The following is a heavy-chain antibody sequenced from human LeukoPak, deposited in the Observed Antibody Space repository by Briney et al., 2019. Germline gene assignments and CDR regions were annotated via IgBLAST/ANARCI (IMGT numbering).Heavy chain of an antibody. CDR2: ISGSGGST. CDR3: AKDTCSGGSCYWPFDY. V-gene: IGHV3-23*01. Sequence: GSPRLSCEASGFTFSSYAMNWVRQAPGKGLEWVSGISGSGGSTYYADSVKGRFTISRDNSKNTLYLQMNSLRAEDTAVYYCAKDTCSGGSCYWPFDYWGQGTLVTVSS. CDR1: GFTFSSYA. D-gene: IGHD2-15*01. J-gene: IGHJ4*02.